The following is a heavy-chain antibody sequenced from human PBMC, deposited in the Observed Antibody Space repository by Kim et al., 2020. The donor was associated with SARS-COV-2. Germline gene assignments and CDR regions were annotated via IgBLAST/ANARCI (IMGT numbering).Heavy chain of an antibody. CDR2: LTDSGGRT. V-gene: IGHV3-23*01. CDR3: AKDAWTFDF. CDR1: GFTFSNYG. J-gene: IGHJ4*02. D-gene: IGHD1-1*01. Sequence: GGSLRLSCAASGFTFSNYGMSWVRQAPGKGLEWVSGLTDSGGRTYYADSVKGRFTISRDNSRNTLYLQMNSLRAEDTAIYYCAKDAWTFDFWGQGTLVTVSS.